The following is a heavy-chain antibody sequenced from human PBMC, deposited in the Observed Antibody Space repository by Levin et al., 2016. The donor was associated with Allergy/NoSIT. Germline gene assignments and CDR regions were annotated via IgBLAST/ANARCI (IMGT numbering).Heavy chain of an antibody. CDR3: ARDLAQYDSVFDY. Sequence: GESLKISCAASGFTFNTYWMTWVRQAPGKGLERVANIRQDGSEQYYVDSVKGRFTVSRDNAKNTLYLRMNSLRAEDTAVYYCARDLAQYDSVFDYWGQGALVTVSS. CDR2: IRQDGSEQ. V-gene: IGHV3-7*04. CDR1: GFTFNTYW. D-gene: IGHD3-22*01. J-gene: IGHJ4*02.